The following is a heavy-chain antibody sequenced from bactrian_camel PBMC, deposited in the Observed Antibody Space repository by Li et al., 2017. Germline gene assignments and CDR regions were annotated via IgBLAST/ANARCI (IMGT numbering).Heavy chain of an antibody. D-gene: IGHD6*01. J-gene: IGHJ6*01. Sequence: QLVESGGEPVQAGGSLRLTCAASGYRYASYCMGWYRQAPGKGLEWASAINSGGGSTIYADSVKGRFTISRDNAKNTLYLQMNSLKSEDTALYYCATRRAGGSWGTPFGYWGQGTQVTVS. CDR2: INSGGGST. CDR3: ATRRAGGSWGTPFGY. V-gene: IGHV3S1*01. CDR1: GYRYASYC.